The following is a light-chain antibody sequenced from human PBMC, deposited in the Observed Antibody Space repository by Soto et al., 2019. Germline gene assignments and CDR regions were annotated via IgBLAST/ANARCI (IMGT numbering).Light chain of an antibody. J-gene: IGKJ2*01. V-gene: IGKV1-5*03. CDR3: QQYNSYPYT. Sequence: DIQMTQSPSTLSASVGDRVTIICRASQSISSWLAWYQQKPGKAPKRLIYKASSLESGVPSRFSGGGSGTEFTLTISSLQPDDFATYYCQQYNSYPYTFGQGTKLEIK. CDR1: QSISSW. CDR2: KAS.